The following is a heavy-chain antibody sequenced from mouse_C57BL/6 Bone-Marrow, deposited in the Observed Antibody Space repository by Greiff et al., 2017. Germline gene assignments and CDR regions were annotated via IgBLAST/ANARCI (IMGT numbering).Heavy chain of an antibody. V-gene: IGHV1-64*01. CDR1: GYTFTSYW. Sequence: VQLQQPGAELVKPGASVKLSCKASGYTFTSYWMHWVKQRPGQGLEWIGMIHPNSGSTNYNEKFKSKATLTVDKSSSTAYMQLSSLTSEDSAVYYCATPDGYYVAWFAYGGQGTLVTVSA. D-gene: IGHD2-3*01. CDR2: IHPNSGST. CDR3: ATPDGYYVAWFAY. J-gene: IGHJ3*01.